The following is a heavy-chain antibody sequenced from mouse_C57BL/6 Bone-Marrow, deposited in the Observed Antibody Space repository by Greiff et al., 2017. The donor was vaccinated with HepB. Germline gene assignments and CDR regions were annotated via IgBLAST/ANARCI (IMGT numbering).Heavy chain of an antibody. CDR2: ISDGGSYT. J-gene: IGHJ4*01. CDR1: GFTFSSYA. D-gene: IGHD1-1*01. V-gene: IGHV5-4*01. CDR3: AIDYYYGSTYYYAMDY. Sequence: EVMLVESGGGLVKPGGSLKLSCAASGFTFSSYAMSWVRQTPEKRLEWVATISDGGSYTYYPDNVKGRFTISRDNAKNNLYLQMSHLKSEDTAMYYCAIDYYYGSTYYYAMDYWGQGTSVTVSS.